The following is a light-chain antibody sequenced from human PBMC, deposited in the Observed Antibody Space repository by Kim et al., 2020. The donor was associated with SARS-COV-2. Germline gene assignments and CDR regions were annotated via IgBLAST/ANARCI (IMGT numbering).Light chain of an antibody. CDR1: QSVKSY. V-gene: IGKV3-11*01. J-gene: IGKJ4*01. Sequence: LSPGERAPLSCRASQSVKSYLAWYQQKPGQAPRLLIYDASNRASAIPARFSGSGSGTDFTLTISGLEPEDFAVYYCQHRINWPLTFGGGTKVDIK. CDR3: QHRINWPLT. CDR2: DAS.